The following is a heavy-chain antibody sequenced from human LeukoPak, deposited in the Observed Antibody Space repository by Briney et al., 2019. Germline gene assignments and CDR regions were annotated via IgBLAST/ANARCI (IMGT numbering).Heavy chain of an antibody. Sequence: SETLSLTCTVSGGSISSSSYYWGWIRQPPGKGLEWIGSIYYSGSTYYNPSLKSRVTISVDTSKNQFSLKLSSVTAADTAVYYCAREEVGATTNFDYWGQGTLDTVSS. D-gene: IGHD1-26*01. V-gene: IGHV4-39*07. J-gene: IGHJ4*02. CDR2: IYYSGST. CDR3: AREEVGATTNFDY. CDR1: GGSISSSSYY.